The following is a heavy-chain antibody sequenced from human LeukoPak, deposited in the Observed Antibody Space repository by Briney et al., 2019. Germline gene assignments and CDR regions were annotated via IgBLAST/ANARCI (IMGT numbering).Heavy chain of an antibody. Sequence: SETLSLTCTVSGGSISGYYWSWIRQPPGKGLEWFGYVYYGGSTNYNPSLKSRVTISVDTSKNQFSLRLNSVTAADTAVYYCARDDGGFDYWGQGTLVTVSS. V-gene: IGHV4-59*01. J-gene: IGHJ4*02. CDR3: ARDDGGFDY. CDR2: VYYGGST. CDR1: GGSISGYY. D-gene: IGHD2-15*01.